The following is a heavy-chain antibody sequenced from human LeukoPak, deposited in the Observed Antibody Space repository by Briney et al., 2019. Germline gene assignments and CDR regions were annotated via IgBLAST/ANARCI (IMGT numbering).Heavy chain of an antibody. D-gene: IGHD3-22*01. Sequence: GGSLRLSCVASGFTLSSYAVHWVRQAPGKGLEWVAFIRYDGSLKNYADSVKGRFTISRDNSKNTLYLQMNSLRGDDTAVYYCANLPLYDSSGPKDYWGQGTLVTVSS. CDR3: ANLPLYDSSGPKDY. CDR2: IRYDGSLK. V-gene: IGHV3-30*02. J-gene: IGHJ4*02. CDR1: GFTLSSYA.